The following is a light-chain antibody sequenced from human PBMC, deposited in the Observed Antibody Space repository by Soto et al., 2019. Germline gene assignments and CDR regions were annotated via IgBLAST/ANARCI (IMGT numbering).Light chain of an antibody. CDR1: QTISSW. V-gene: IGKV1-5*01. Sequence: DIQMTQSPSSLFASVGDRVTITFRASQTISSWLAWYQQKPGKAPKLLIYDDSSLESGVPSRFSGSGSGTEFTLTISSLQPDDFATYFCQQYNSYPITFGQGTRLENK. CDR2: DDS. CDR3: QQYNSYPIT. J-gene: IGKJ5*01.